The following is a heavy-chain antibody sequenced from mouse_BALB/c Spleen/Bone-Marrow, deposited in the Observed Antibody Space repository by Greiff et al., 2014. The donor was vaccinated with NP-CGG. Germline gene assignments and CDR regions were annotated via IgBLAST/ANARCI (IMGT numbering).Heavy chain of an antibody. D-gene: IGHD2-1*01. CDR2: INPSSGYT. CDR3: ARVYGNYDAMDY. Sequence: QVQLKHSGAELARPGASVKMSCRASGYTFTTYTMHWVKQRPGQGLEWIGYINPSSGYTYYNQKFKDKATLTVDKSSSAAYLQLSSLTSEDSAVYYCARVYGNYDAMDYWGQGTSVTVSS. J-gene: IGHJ4*01. CDR1: GYTFTTYT. V-gene: IGHV1-4*01.